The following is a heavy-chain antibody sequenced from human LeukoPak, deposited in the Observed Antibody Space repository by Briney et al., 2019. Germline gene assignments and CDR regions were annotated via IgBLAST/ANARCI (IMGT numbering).Heavy chain of an antibody. CDR1: GFTFSSYS. D-gene: IGHD6-19*01. Sequence: GGSLRLSCAASGFTFSSYSMNWVRQAPGKGLEWVSSISSSSYIYYADSVKGRFTISRDNAKNSLYLQMNSLRAEDTAVYYCAREGSSGWSRCFDYWGQGTLVTVSS. J-gene: IGHJ4*02. V-gene: IGHV3-21*01. CDR2: ISSSSYI. CDR3: AREGSSGWSRCFDY.